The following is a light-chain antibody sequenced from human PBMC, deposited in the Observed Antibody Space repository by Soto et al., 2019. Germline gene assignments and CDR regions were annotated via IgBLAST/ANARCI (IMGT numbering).Light chain of an antibody. V-gene: IGLV2-14*01. CDR2: DAS. Sequence: QSALTQPASVSGSPGQSITISCTGTSSDVGGYNYVSWYQQDPGKAPKLMIYDASNRPSGVSNRFSGSKSGNTASLTISGLQAEDEADYYCSSYTSSSTLEVFGTGTKLTVL. CDR3: SSYTSSSTLEV. J-gene: IGLJ1*01. CDR1: SSDVGGYNY.